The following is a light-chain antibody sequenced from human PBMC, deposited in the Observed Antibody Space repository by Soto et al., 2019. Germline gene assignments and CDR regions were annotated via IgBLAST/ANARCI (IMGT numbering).Light chain of an antibody. CDR2: DAS. CDR3: QQYNSYPVT. Sequence: DIQMTQSPSTLSASVGDRVTITCRASQSLSSWLAWYEQKPGKAPKLLIYDASSLESGVPSRFSGSGSGTQVTLTISSLEPDDFAVYYCQQYNSYPVTFGGGTRVEIK. J-gene: IGKJ4*01. V-gene: IGKV1-5*01. CDR1: QSLSSW.